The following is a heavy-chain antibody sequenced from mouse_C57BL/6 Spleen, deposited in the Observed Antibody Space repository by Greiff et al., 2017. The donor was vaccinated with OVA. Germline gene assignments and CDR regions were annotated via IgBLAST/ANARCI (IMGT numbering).Heavy chain of an antibody. CDR2: INPNNGGT. CDR1: GYTFTDYY. CDR3: ALYDYDWFAY. J-gene: IGHJ3*01. V-gene: IGHV1-26*01. D-gene: IGHD2-4*01. Sequence: VQLQQSGPELVKPGASVKISCKASGYTFTDYYMNWVKQSHGKSLEWIGDINPNNGGTSYNQKFKGKATLTVDKSSSTAYMELRSLTSEDSAVYYCALYDYDWFAYWGQGTLVTVSA.